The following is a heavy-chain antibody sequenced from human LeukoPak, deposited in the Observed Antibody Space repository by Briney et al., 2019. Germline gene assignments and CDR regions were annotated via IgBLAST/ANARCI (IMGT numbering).Heavy chain of an antibody. Sequence: ASVKVSCKASGYTFTNYYIHWVRQAPGQGLEWMGWIIPNSGGTNYAQKFQGRVTMTRDTSISTAYMELSRLRSDDTAVYYCARARFETTVTALIRKKNYYYYYMDVWGKGTTVTVS. D-gene: IGHD4-17*01. CDR2: IIPNSGGT. J-gene: IGHJ6*03. V-gene: IGHV1-2*02. CDR3: ARARFETTVTALIRKKNYYYYYMDV. CDR1: GYTFTNYY.